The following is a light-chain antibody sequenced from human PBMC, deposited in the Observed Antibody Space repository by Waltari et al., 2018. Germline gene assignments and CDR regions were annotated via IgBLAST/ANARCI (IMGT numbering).Light chain of an antibody. CDR2: DAS. CDR3: QQYNSFFRT. J-gene: IGKJ1*01. CDR1: QAISTY. Sequence: DTLMTQSPSSLSASVGDRVTITCRASQAISTYVTWYQQTPGMAPKLLIFDASKLESGVPSRFSGSGFGTEFALTISGLQPDDFATYFCQQYNSFFRTFGQGTKVEIK. V-gene: IGKV1-5*01.